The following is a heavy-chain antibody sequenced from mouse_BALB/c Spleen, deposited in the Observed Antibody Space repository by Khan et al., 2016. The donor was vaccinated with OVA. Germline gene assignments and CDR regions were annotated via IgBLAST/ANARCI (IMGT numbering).Heavy chain of an antibody. J-gene: IGHJ3*01. D-gene: IGHD2-14*01. CDR3: ARGYDFLAS. Sequence: EVQLQESGPDLVKPGASVKISCKASGYSFTLYYMSWVKQSHGKSLEWIGRVNPNTDNTNYNQEFKGKAILTVDKSSNTAYMELRSLTSEDSAVYFCARGYDFLASWGQGTLVTVSA. CDR1: GYSFTLYY. V-gene: IGHV1-26*01. CDR2: VNPNTDNT.